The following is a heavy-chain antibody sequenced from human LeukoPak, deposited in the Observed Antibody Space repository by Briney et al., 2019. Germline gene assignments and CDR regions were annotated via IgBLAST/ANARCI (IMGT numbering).Heavy chain of an antibody. CDR2: IYTSGSI. Sequence: SETLSLTCTVSGGSISSGSYYWSWIRQPAGKGLEWIGRIYTSGSINYNPSLKSRVTISVDTSKNQYSLKLSSVTASDTAVYYCASGSYDFWSGYNYWGQGTLVTVSS. CDR3: ASGSYDFWSGYNY. V-gene: IGHV4-61*02. CDR1: GGSISSGSYY. D-gene: IGHD3-3*01. J-gene: IGHJ4*02.